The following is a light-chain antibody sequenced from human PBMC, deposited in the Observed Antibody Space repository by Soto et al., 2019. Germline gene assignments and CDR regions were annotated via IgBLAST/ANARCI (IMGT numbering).Light chain of an antibody. Sequence: QSALTQPPSASGSPGQSVTISCTGTSSDVGGYNYVSWYQQHPGKAPKLMIYEVSKRPSGVPDRFSGSKSGNTASLTISGLQAEDEADYYCCSYARSNTYLFGTGTKLTVL. CDR1: SSDVGGYNY. J-gene: IGLJ1*01. CDR3: CSYARSNTYL. CDR2: EVS. V-gene: IGLV2-8*01.